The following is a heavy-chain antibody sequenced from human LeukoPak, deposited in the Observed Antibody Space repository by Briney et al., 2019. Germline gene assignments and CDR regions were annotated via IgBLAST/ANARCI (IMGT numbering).Heavy chain of an antibody. D-gene: IGHD4-23*01. Sequence: GESLNISCKGSGYSFTSYWIGWVRQMPGKGLEWMGIIYPGDSDTRYSPSFQGQVTISADKSISTAYLQWSSLKASDTAMYYCASSDYDYGGNFDYWGQGTLVTVSS. V-gene: IGHV5-51*01. CDR1: GYSFTSYW. CDR2: IYPGDSDT. J-gene: IGHJ4*02. CDR3: ASSDYDYGGNFDY.